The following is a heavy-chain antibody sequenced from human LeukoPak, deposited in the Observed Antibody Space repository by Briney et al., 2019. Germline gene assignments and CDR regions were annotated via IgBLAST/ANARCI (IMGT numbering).Heavy chain of an antibody. CDR1: GGSIRSYY. J-gene: IGHJ3*02. CDR3: ARDDYYDSSGYRNAFDI. D-gene: IGHD3-22*01. Sequence: SETLSLTCTVSGGSIRSYYWSWIRQPAGKGLEWIVRFYTSGSTNYNPSLKSRVTMSVDTSKNHFSRKLSSVTAADTAVYFCARDDYYDSSGYRNAFDIWGQGTVVTVSS. V-gene: IGHV4-4*07. CDR2: FYTSGST.